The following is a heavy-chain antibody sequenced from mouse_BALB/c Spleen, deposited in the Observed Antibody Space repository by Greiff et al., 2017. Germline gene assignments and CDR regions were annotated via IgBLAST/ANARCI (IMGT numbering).Heavy chain of an antibody. Sequence: EVQLQQSGAELVKPGASVKLSCTASGFNIKDTYMHWVKQRPEQGLEWIGRIDPANGNTKYDPKFQGKATITADTSSNTAYLQLSSLTSEDTAVYYCARYWDVGYFDVWGAGTTVTVSS. J-gene: IGHJ1*01. CDR3: ARYWDVGYFDV. V-gene: IGHV14-3*02. CDR1: GFNIKDTY. CDR2: IDPANGNT. D-gene: IGHD4-1*01.